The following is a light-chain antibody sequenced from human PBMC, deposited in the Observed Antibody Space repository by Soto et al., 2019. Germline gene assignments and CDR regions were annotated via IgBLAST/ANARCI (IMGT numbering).Light chain of an antibody. V-gene: IGLV2-14*03. CDR2: DVS. Sequence: QSALTQPASVSGSPGQSITISCTGTSSDVGGSNYVSWYQHHPGKAPKLMIYDVSSRPSGVSNRFSGSKSGNTASLTISGLQAEDEADYYCSSYTSTSTLYVFGPGTKLTVL. J-gene: IGLJ1*01. CDR3: SSYTSTSTLYV. CDR1: SSDVGGSNY.